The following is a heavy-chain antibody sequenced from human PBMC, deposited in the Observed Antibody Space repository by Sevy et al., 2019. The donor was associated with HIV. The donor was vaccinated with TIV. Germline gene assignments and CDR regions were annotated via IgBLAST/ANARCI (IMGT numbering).Heavy chain of an antibody. J-gene: IGHJ3*02. Sequence: GGCLRLSCAASGFTFSGYTMNWVRQAPGKGLEWVSSIISSSSYIYYADSVKGRFTISRDNAKNSLYLQMNSLRAEDTTVYYCARDLSSRFDEVDAFDIWGQGTMVTVSS. V-gene: IGHV3-21*01. CDR1: GFTFSGYT. D-gene: IGHD3-16*02. CDR3: ARDLSSRFDEVDAFDI. CDR2: IISSSSYI.